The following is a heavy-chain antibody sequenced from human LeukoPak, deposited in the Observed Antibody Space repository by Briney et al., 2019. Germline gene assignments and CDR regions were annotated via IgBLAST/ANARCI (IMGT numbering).Heavy chain of an antibody. CDR2: IYHSGST. V-gene: IGHV4-4*02. D-gene: IGHD6-19*01. CDR1: GGSISSSNW. CDR3: ARGVAGTRAAPSGYYYYYYMDV. J-gene: IGHJ6*03. Sequence: ETLSLTCAVSGGSISSSNWWSWVRQPPGKGLEWIGEIYHSGSTNYNPSLKSRVTISVDKSKNQFSLKLSSVTAADTAVYYCARGVAGTRAAPSGYYYYYYMDVWDKETTVTVYS.